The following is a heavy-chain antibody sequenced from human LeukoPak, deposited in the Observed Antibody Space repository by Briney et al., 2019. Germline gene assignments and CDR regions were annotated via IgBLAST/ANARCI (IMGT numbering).Heavy chain of an antibody. CDR2: IKQDGSEK. CDR1: GFTFSSYW. J-gene: IGHJ4*02. V-gene: IGHV3-7*01. D-gene: IGHD3-10*02. CDR3: VRGGLFAYYFDY. Sequence: GGSLRLSCAASGFTFSSYWMSWVRQAPGKGLEWVANIKQDGSEKYYVDSVKGRFTISRDNAKNTLYLQMDSLRAEDTAVYYCVRGGLFAYYFDYWGQGTLVTVSS.